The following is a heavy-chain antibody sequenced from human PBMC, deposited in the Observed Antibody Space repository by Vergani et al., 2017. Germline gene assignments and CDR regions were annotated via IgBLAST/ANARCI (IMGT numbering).Heavy chain of an antibody. CDR2: ISGSGGST. J-gene: IGHJ1*01. Sequence: EVQLLESGGGLVQPGGSLRLSCAASGCTFSSYAMSWVRQAPGKGLEWVSAISGSGGSTYYAESVKGRFTISRDNSKITLYLQMNSLRAEDTAVYYCAKDLGYSSGWYGYFQHWGQGSLVTVSS. CDR1: GCTFSSYA. V-gene: IGHV3-23*01. CDR3: AKDLGYSSGWYGYFQH. D-gene: IGHD6-19*01.